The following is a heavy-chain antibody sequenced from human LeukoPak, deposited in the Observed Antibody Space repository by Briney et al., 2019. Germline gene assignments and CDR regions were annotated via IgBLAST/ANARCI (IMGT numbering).Heavy chain of an antibody. V-gene: IGHV4-39*01. D-gene: IGHD1-1*01. CDR1: GGSISSSSYY. CDR3: AREWN. J-gene: IGHJ4*02. CDR2: IYYSGST. Sequence: SETLSLTCTVSGGSISSSSYYWGWIRQPPGKGLEWIGSIYYSGSTYYNLSLKSRVTISVDTSKNQFSLKLSSVTAADTAVYYCAREWNWGQGTLVTVSS.